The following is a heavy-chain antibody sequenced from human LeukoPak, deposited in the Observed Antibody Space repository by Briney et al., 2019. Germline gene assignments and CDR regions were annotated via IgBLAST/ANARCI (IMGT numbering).Heavy chain of an antibody. V-gene: IGHV3-23*01. CDR1: GFCLNNFS. Sequence: GGSLRPSCAASGFCLNNFSMSWVSHLDETRLEWDSAITGSGDDTYLADSVKGRFTISRDNSRNTLYLQMNSLRVEDSAIYHCAKGSRTSRPYYFDFWGQGTLVTVSS. D-gene: IGHD3/OR15-3a*01. CDR2: ITGSGDDT. CDR3: AKGSRTSRPYYFDF. J-gene: IGHJ4*02.